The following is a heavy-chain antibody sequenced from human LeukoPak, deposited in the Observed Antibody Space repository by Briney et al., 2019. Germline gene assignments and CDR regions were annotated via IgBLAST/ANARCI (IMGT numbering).Heavy chain of an antibody. Sequence: GGSLRLSCVASGFTFSTEWMHWVRQAPGKGPVWLSRNTSDGSTTSYAGSVRGRFTISRDNAKNTVYLQMNSLRAEDTALYYCARDRSGAHYYLDVWGKGATVTVSS. D-gene: IGHD1-26*01. J-gene: IGHJ6*03. CDR1: GFTFSTEW. CDR2: NTSDGSTT. V-gene: IGHV3-74*01. CDR3: ARDRSGAHYYLDV.